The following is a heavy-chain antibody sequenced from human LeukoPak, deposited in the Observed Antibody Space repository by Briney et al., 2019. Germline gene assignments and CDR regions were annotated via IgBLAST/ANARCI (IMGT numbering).Heavy chain of an antibody. J-gene: IGHJ4*02. V-gene: IGHV5-51*01. CDR1: GYSFTSYW. CDR2: IYPGDSDT. D-gene: IGHD1-1*01. CDR3: ARQTKMYNYVLFDY. Sequence: GESLQISCQGSGYSFTSYWIGWVRQMPGKGLEWMGIIYPGDSDTRYSPSFQGQVTISADKSTSTAYLQWSSLKASGTAMYYCARQTKMYNYVLFDYWGQGTLVTVSS.